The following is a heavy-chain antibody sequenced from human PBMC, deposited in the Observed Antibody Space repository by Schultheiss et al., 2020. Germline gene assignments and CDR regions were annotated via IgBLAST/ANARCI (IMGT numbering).Heavy chain of an antibody. CDR1: GGSISSYY. CDR2: IYYSGST. J-gene: IGHJ5*02. Sequence: SATLSLTCTVSGGSISSYYWSWIRQPPGKGLEWIGYIYYSGSTYYNPSLKSRVTISVDTSKNQFSLKLSSVTAADTAVYYCARALRDGYNYGWFDPWGQGTLVTVSS. CDR3: ARALRDGYNYGWFDP. V-gene: IGHV4-59*08. D-gene: IGHD5-24*01.